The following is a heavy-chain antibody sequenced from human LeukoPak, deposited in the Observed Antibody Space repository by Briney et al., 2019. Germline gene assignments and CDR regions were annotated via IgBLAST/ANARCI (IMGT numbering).Heavy chain of an antibody. Sequence: PGGSLRLSCAASGFTFSSYGMHWVRQPPGKGLEWIGEINHSGSTHYNPSLKSRVTISVDTSKNQFSLKLNSVTAADTAMYYCARVTASYGYGYWYFDLWGRGTLVTVSS. CDR3: ARVTASYGYGYWYFDL. CDR2: INHSGST. D-gene: IGHD5-18*01. V-gene: IGHV4-34*01. CDR1: GFTFSSYG. J-gene: IGHJ2*01.